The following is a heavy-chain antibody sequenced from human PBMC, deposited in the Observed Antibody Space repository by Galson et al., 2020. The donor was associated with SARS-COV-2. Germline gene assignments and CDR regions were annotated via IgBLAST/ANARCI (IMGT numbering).Heavy chain of an antibody. CDR1: GGSISSGSYY. V-gene: IGHV4-61*02. CDR2: IYTSGST. D-gene: IGHD3-10*01. CDR3: ARVGGRYYGSSWYFDL. J-gene: IGHJ2*01. Sequence: SETLSLTCTVSGGSISSGSYYWSWIRQPAGKGLEWIGRIYTSGSTNYNPSLKSRVTISVDTSKNQFSLKLSSVTAADTAVYYCARVGGRYYGSSWYFDLWGRGTLVTVSS.